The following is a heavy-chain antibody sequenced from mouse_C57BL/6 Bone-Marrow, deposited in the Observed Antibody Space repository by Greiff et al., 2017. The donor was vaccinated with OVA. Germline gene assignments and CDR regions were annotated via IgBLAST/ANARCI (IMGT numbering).Heavy chain of an antibody. D-gene: IGHD2-5*01. V-gene: IGHV1-50*01. CDR1: GYTFTSYW. CDR2: IDPSDSYT. J-gene: IGHJ3*01. CDR3: ASLFYYSNYGAY. Sequence: VQLQQPGAELVKPGASVKLSCKASGYTFTSYWMQWVKQRPGQGLEWIGEIDPSDSYTNYNQKFKGKATLTVDTSSSTAYMQLSSLTSEDSAVYYCASLFYYSNYGAYWGQGTLVTVSA.